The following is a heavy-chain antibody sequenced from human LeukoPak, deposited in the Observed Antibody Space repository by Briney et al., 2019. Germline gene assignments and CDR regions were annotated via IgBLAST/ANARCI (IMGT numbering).Heavy chain of an antibody. CDR1: GGSISSYY. J-gene: IGHJ3*02. V-gene: IGHV4-59*12. D-gene: IGHD3-22*01. CDR2: IYYSGST. Sequence: SETLSLTCTVSGGSISSYYWSWIRQPPGKGLEWIGYIYYSGSTNYNPSLKSRVTISVDTSKNQFSLKLNSVTAADTAVYYCARAFYDSPGAFDIWGQGTMVTVSS. CDR3: ARAFYDSPGAFDI.